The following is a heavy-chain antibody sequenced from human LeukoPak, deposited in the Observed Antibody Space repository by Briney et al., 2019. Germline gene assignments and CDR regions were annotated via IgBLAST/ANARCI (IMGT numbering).Heavy chain of an antibody. Sequence: GGSLRLSCAASGFTFRSYAMSWVRQAPGKGLEWVSAITASGDSTYYVDSVKGRFTISRDNSKDTLYLQMNSPRADDTAVYYCAKSDHGFWTGYKRWGQGTLVTVSS. D-gene: IGHD3/OR15-3a*01. CDR3: AKSDHGFWTGYKR. CDR1: GFTFRSYA. J-gene: IGHJ4*02. CDR2: ITASGDST. V-gene: IGHV3-23*01.